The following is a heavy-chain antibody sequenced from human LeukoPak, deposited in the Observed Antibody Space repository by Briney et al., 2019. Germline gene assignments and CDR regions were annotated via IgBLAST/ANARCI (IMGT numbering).Heavy chain of an antibody. V-gene: IGHV3-23*01. CDR3: AKESRANYGDYSFDY. Sequence: PGGSLRLSCGASGFSFSNYGMSWVRQAPGKGLEWVSGVTRTGGSKYYADSVKGRFTISRDNSKDTLYLQMSSLRAEDTAVYYCAKESRANYGDYSFDYWGQGVLVTVSS. D-gene: IGHD4-17*01. J-gene: IGHJ4*02. CDR1: GFSFSNYG. CDR2: VTRTGGSK.